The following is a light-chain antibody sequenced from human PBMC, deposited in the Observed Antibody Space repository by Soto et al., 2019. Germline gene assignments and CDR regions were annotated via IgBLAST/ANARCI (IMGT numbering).Light chain of an antibody. Sequence: DIQMTQPPSTLCGSVEDRVTITCLASQSISGWLAWYQQKPGKAPHLLIYTASSLESGVPSRFSGSGSGTEFTLTISSLQPDDFATYYCQQYNTYSPTFGQGTKVDI. CDR3: QQYNTYSPT. CDR1: QSISGW. J-gene: IGKJ1*01. CDR2: TAS. V-gene: IGKV1-5*03.